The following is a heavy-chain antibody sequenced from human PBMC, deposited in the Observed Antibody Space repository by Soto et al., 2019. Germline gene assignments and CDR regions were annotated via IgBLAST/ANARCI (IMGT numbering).Heavy chain of an antibody. CDR3: ACLYNWNGWSDY. J-gene: IGHJ4*02. Sequence: HVQLQESGPGLVKPSETLSLTCTVSGVSITSYYWSWIRQPAGKGLEWIGRIYSSGSTNYNPSLKSRVTMSIDTSKNQFSLKLSSVTAADTAVYYCACLYNWNGWSDYWGQGTLVTVSS. CDR1: GVSITSYY. D-gene: IGHD1-20*01. V-gene: IGHV4-4*07. CDR2: IYSSGST.